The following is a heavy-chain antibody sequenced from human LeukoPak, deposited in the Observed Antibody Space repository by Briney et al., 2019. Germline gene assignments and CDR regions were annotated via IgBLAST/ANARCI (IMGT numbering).Heavy chain of an antibody. CDR1: GYTFTSYD. CDR2: NNNKRYNT. J-gene: IGHJ4*02. D-gene: IGHD6-13*01. Sequence: ASVKVSCKASGYTFTSYDFNWVRQATGQGLEWMGGNNNKRYNTGYAQRFRGKVTMNRNTSISTAYMELSSLRSEDTAVYYCAGGLGAAAWVDYWGQGTLVTVSS. CDR3: AGGLGAAAWVDY. V-gene: IGHV1-8*01.